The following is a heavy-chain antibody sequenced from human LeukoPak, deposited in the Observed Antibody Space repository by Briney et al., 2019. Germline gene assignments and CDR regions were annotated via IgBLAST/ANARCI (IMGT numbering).Heavy chain of an antibody. V-gene: IGHV4-4*07. CDR1: GGSISSYY. D-gene: IGHD2-15*01. Sequence: SETLSLTCTVSGGSISSYYWSWIRQPAGKGLEWIGRIYTSGSTEYNPSLKSRVTMSVDTSKNQFSLKLSSVTAADTAVYYCARDALYCSGGSCSRGWFDPWGQGTLVTVSS. CDR3: ARDALYCSGGSCSRGWFDP. J-gene: IGHJ5*02. CDR2: IYTSGST.